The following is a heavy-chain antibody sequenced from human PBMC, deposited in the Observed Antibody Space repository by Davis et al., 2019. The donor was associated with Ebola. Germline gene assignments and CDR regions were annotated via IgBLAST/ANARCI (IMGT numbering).Heavy chain of an antibody. Sequence: SGPTLVKPTQTLTLTCNFSGFSLSTSGVGVGWIRQPPGKALEWLAPIYWDDDKRYSPSLKSRLTITKDTSKNQVVLTMTNMDPMDTTTYYCAHSRPYGDYVDYWGQGTLVTVSS. CDR3: AHSRPYGDYVDY. CDR2: IYWDDDK. J-gene: IGHJ4*02. CDR1: GFSLSTSGVG. V-gene: IGHV2-5*02. D-gene: IGHD4-17*01.